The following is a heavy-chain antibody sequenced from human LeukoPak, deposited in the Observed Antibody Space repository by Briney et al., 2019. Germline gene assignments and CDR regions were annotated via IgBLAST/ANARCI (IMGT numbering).Heavy chain of an antibody. V-gene: IGHV3-7*01. CDR1: GFIFTRYW. D-gene: IGHD3-10*01. CDR3: ARERGPGSGSGDAFDI. Sequence: GGSLRLSCAASGFIFTRYWMSWVRQAPGKGLEWVANIKQDGSEQYYVDSVKGRFTRSRDNAQNSLYLQMNSLRAEDMAVYYCARERGPGSGSGDAFDIWGQGTMVTVSS. CDR2: IKQDGSEQ. J-gene: IGHJ3*02.